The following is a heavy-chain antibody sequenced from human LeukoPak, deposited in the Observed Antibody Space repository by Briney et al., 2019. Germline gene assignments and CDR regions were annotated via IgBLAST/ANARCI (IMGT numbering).Heavy chain of an antibody. CDR1: GGSISSSSYY. Sequence: SETLSLTCTVSGGSISSSSYYWGWIRQPPGKGLEWIGSIYYSGSTYYNPSLKSRVTISVDKSKNQFSLKLSSVTAADTAVYYCASREDDYGDYFRFDPWGQGTLVTVSS. J-gene: IGHJ5*02. V-gene: IGHV4-39*07. D-gene: IGHD4-17*01. CDR3: ASREDDYGDYFRFDP. CDR2: IYYSGST.